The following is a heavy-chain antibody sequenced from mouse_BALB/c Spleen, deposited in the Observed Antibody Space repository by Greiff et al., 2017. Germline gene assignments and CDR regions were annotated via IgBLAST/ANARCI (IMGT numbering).Heavy chain of an antibody. CDR1: GFTFSSYA. CDR3: ARDGYGSSYYFDY. J-gene: IGHJ2*01. V-gene: IGHV5-6-5*01. CDR2: ISSGGST. Sequence: EVQGVESGGGLVKPGGSLKLSCAASGFTFSSYAMSWVRQTPEKRLEWVASISSGGSTYYPDSVKGRFTISRDNARNILYLQMSSLRSEDTAMYYCARDGYGSSYYFDYWGQGTTLTVSS. D-gene: IGHD1-1*01.